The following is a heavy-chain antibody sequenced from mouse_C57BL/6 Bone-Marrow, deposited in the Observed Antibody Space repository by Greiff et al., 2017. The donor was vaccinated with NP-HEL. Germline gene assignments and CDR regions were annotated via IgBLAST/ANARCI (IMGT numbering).Heavy chain of an antibody. CDR3: TRGDGAAY. CDR1: GYTFTSYW. CDR2: IYPGNSDT. Sequence: EVQLQQSGTVLARPGASVKMSCKTSGYTFTSYWMHWVKQRPGQGLEWIGAIYPGNSDTSYNQKFNGKAKLTAVTSASTAYMELSSLTYEDSAVYYCTRGDGAAYWVQGTLVTVSA. V-gene: IGHV1-5*01. J-gene: IGHJ3*01. D-gene: IGHD1-1*02.